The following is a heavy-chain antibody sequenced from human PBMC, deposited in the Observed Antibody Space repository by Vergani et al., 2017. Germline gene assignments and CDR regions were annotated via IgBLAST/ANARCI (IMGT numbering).Heavy chain of an antibody. J-gene: IGHJ3*02. CDR1: GESFSTHY. V-gene: IGHV4-34*01. D-gene: IGHD6-19*01. CDR2: INRSGST. Sequence: QVRLQQWGAGLLKASENLSLTCAVFGESFSTHYWSWIRQPPGKGLEWVGEINRSGSTNYNPSLKSRVTISVDTSKNQFSLKLTSVTAADTAVYYCARLSSGWDIWGQGTMVTVSS. CDR3: ARLSSGWDI.